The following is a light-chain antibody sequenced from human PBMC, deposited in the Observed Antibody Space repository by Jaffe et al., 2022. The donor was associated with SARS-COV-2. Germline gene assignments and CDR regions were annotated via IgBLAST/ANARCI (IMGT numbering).Light chain of an antibody. Sequence: QSVLTQPPSASGTPGLRVTVSCSGSSSSIGDNTVNWYQHFPGTAPKLLIYNNSQRPSGVPDRFSGSKSGTSASLAISGLQSEDEADYYCAAWDDSLIGYVFGTGTKVTVL. J-gene: IGLJ1*01. CDR3: AAWDDSLIGYV. CDR1: SSSIGDNT. V-gene: IGLV1-44*01. CDR2: NNS.